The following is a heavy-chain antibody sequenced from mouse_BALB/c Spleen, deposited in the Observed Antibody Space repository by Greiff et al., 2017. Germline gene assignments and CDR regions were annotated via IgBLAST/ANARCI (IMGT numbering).Heavy chain of an antibody. CDR1: GYTFTDYN. J-gene: IGHJ3*01. V-gene: IGHV1-18*01. CDR2: INPNNGGT. CDR3: ARSDGPWFAY. Sequence: EVQLQQSGPELVKPGASVKIPCKASGYTFTDYNMDWVKQSHGKSLEWIGDINPNNGGTIYNQKFKGKATLTVDKSSSTAYMELRSLTSEDTAVYYCARSDGPWFAYWGQGTLVTVSA. D-gene: IGHD2-3*01.